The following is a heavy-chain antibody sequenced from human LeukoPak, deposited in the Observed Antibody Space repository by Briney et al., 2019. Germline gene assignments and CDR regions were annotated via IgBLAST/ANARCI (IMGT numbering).Heavy chain of an antibody. CDR3: ARDQLRYYGSNNYYSDMDF. V-gene: IGHV1-18*01. J-gene: IGHJ6*02. CDR2: ISAYNGGT. CDR1: GYTFTSYA. D-gene: IGHD3-10*01. Sequence: ASVNVSCKASGYTFTSYAIAWVRQDPGQGIEWMGWISAYNGGTNYAQKFRGRVTMTTDTSTNTGYMELRSLRSDDTAVYFCARDQLRYYGSNNYYSDMDFWGQGTTVTVSS.